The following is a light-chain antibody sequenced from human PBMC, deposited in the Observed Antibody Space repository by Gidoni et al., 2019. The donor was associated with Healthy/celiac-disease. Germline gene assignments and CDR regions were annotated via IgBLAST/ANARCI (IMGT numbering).Light chain of an antibody. CDR1: QGISSY. CDR2: AAS. CDR3: QQLNSYPL. Sequence: DIQLTQSPSFLSASLGDRVTITCRASQGISSYLAWYQQKPGKAPKLLIYAASTLQSGVPSRFSGSGSGTEFTLTISSLQPEDFATYYCQQLNSYPLFSQGTRLEIK. J-gene: IGKJ5*01. V-gene: IGKV1-9*01.